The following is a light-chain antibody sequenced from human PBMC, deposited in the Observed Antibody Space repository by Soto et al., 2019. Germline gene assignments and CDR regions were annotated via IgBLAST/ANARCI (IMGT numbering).Light chain of an antibody. CDR1: SSDVGGYNF. J-gene: IGLJ3*02. CDR3: CSFGGGNKVL. Sequence: QSALTQPPSASGSPGQSVTISCTGTSSDVGGYNFVSWYQQHPGKVPKHMIYEVSKRPSGVPDRFSGSKSGNTASLTVSGLQAEDEADYYCCSFGGGNKVLFGGGTKVTVL. CDR2: EVS. V-gene: IGLV2-8*01.